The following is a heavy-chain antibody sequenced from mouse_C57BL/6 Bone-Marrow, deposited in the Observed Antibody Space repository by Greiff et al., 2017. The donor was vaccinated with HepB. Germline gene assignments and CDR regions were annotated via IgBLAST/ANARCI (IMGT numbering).Heavy chain of an antibody. J-gene: IGHJ1*03. CDR3: ARRQIAYYGSSYVGWYFDV. Sequence: QVQLQQPGAELVMPGASVKLSCKASGYTFTSYWMHWVKQRPGQGLEWIGEIDPSDSYTNYNQKFKGKATLTVDQSSSTAYMQLNSLTSEDSAVYYCARRQIAYYGSSYVGWYFDVWGTGTTVTVSS. D-gene: IGHD1-1*01. CDR2: IDPSDSYT. CDR1: GYTFTSYW. V-gene: IGHV1-69*01.